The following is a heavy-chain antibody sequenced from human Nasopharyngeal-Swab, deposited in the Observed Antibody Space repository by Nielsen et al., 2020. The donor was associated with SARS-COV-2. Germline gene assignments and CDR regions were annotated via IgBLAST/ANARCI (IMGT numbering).Heavy chain of an antibody. CDR2: IYYSGST. Sequence: SETLSLTCTVSGGSISSSSYYWGWIRQPPGKGLEWIGSIYYSGSTNYNPSLKSRVTISVDTSKNQFSLKLSSVTAADTAVYYCARLSGYDSSGYFEYWGQGTLVTVSS. V-gene: IGHV4-39*01. CDR1: GGSISSSSYY. CDR3: ARLSGYDSSGYFEY. J-gene: IGHJ4*02. D-gene: IGHD3-22*01.